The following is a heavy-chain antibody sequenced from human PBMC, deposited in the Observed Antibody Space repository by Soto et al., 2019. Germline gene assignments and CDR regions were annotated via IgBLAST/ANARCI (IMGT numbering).Heavy chain of an antibody. J-gene: IGHJ4*02. V-gene: IGHV3-30-3*01. CDR2: ISYDGSNK. D-gene: IGHD3-22*01. CDR3: ERSNQRWLPSNY. CDR1: GFTFSSYA. Sequence: GGSLRLSCAASGFTFSSYAMHWVRQAPGKGLECVSVISYDGSNKYYADSVKGRLTISRDNSKNTLYLQMNSLRAEDTAVYYCERSNQRWLPSNYWGQGTLVTVSS.